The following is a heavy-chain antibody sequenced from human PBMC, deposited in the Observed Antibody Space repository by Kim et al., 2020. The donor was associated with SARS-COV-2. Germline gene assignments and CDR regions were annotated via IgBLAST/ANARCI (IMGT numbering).Heavy chain of an antibody. J-gene: IGHJ4*02. Sequence: SETLSLTCTVSGGSISSSSYYWAWIRQPPGKGLEWIGSIYYSGSTYYNPSLKSRVTISVDTSKNQFSLKLSSVTAADTAVYYCARQRRENYFDYWGQGTLVTVSS. V-gene: IGHV4-39*01. CDR2: IYYSGST. D-gene: IGHD1-26*01. CDR1: GGSISSSSYY. CDR3: ARQRRENYFDY.